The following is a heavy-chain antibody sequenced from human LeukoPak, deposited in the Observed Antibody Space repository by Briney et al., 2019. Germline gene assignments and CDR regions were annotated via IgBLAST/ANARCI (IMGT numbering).Heavy chain of an antibody. CDR3: ASLGSKGLYDAFDI. J-gene: IGHJ3*02. Sequence: ASVKDSCKACGYIFTGYYMHWVRQAPGQGLEWMGWINPNSGDTNYAQKFQGRVTMTRDTSISTAYMELSRLRSDDTAVYYSASLGSKGLYDAFDIWGQGTMVTVSS. CDR1: GYIFTGYY. CDR2: INPNSGDT. D-gene: IGHD1-26*01. V-gene: IGHV1-2*02.